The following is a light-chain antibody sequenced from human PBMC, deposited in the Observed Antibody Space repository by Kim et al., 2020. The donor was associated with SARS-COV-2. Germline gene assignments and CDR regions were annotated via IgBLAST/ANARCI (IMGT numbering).Light chain of an antibody. CDR2: DAS. CDR3: QQRKNWPLT. J-gene: IGKJ4*01. CDR1: QSVSSA. V-gene: IGKV3-11*01. Sequence: SLSPGDRATLSCRASQSVSSALAWYQQKPGQAPRLLIYDASHRATGIPARFSGSGYGTDFTLTISSLETEDFAVYFCQQRKNWPLTFGGGTKVDIK.